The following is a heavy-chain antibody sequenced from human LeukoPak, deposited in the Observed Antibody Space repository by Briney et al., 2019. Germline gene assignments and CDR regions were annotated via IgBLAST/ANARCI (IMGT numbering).Heavy chain of an antibody. V-gene: IGHV3-33*01. Sequence: PGRSLRLSCAASGFTFSNYGMHWVRQAPGKGLEWVAVIWYDGSSKYYADSVKGRFTISRDNSKNSLYLQMNSLRAEDTAVYYCARDTGSGNWFDPWGQGTLVTVSS. D-gene: IGHD3-10*01. CDR3: ARDTGSGNWFDP. CDR1: GFTFSNYG. J-gene: IGHJ5*02. CDR2: IWYDGSSK.